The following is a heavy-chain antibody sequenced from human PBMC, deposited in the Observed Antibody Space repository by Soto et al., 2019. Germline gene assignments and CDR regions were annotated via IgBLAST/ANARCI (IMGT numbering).Heavy chain of an antibody. D-gene: IGHD6-13*01. Sequence: SETLSLTCTVSGGSISSYYWSWIRQPPGKGLEWIGYIYYSGSTNYNPSLKSRVTISVDTSKNQFSLKLSSVTAADTAVYYCARFSIAAAGTGWFDPWGQGTLVTVSS. CDR2: IYYSGST. V-gene: IGHV4-59*01. CDR1: GGSISSYY. J-gene: IGHJ5*02. CDR3: ARFSIAAAGTGWFDP.